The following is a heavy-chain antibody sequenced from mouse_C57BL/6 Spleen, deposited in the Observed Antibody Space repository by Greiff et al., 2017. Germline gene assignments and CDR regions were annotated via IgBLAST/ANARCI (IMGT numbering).Heavy chain of an antibody. Sequence: VQLQQPGAELVMPGASVKLSCKASGYTFTSYWMHWVKQRPGQGLEWIGEIDPSDSYTNYNQKFKGKSTLTVDKSSSTAYMQLSSLTSEDSAVYYCARYGSSFPLYFDVWGTGTTVTVSS. CDR3: ARYGSSFPLYFDV. CDR2: IDPSDSYT. V-gene: IGHV1-69*01. CDR1: GYTFTSYW. J-gene: IGHJ1*03. D-gene: IGHD1-1*01.